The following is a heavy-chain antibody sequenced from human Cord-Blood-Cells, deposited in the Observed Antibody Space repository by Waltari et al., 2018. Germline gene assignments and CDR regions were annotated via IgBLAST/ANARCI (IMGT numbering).Heavy chain of an antibody. J-gene: IGHJ4*02. CDR2: RYHRGST. V-gene: IGHV4-38-2*01. D-gene: IGHD3-16*02. CDR1: GYSLSRGYY. CDR3: ARLGELSLLGY. Sequence: QVQLQESGPVLLKPSETLSLSCAVSGYSLSRGYYWGWVRQPPGRVLEWSGSRYHRGSTYHNPLLNRLVNISVAMYKNQASLKVSSVTAKDTAVYDCARLGELSLLGYWRQGTLVTVS.